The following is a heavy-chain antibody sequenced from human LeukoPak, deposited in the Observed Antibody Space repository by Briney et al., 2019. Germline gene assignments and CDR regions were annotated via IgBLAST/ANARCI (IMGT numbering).Heavy chain of an antibody. Sequence: ASVKVSCKASGYTFTSYYMHWVRQAPGQGLEWMGIINPSGGSTSYAQKFQGRVTMTRDMSTSTVYMELSSLRSEDTAVYYCAAAGRVSNAFDIWGQGTMVTVSS. D-gene: IGHD6-13*01. CDR1: GYTFTSYY. CDR3: AAAGRVSNAFDI. V-gene: IGHV1-46*01. J-gene: IGHJ3*02. CDR2: INPSGGST.